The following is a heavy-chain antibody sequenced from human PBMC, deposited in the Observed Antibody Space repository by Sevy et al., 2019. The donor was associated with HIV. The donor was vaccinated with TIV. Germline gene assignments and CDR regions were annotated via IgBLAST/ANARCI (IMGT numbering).Heavy chain of an antibody. J-gene: IGHJ1*01. CDR1: GGSISSSSYY. CDR3: ATRLGYCSGSSCYPPEYFHH. CDR2: IYYSGNT. Sequence: SETLSLTCIVSGGSISSSSYYWGWIRQPPGKGLEWIGSIYYSGNTYYNPSLKSPVTISVDTSKKQFSLKLSPVTAADTAVYYCATRLGYCSGSSCYPPEYFHHWGQGTLVTVSS. V-gene: IGHV4-39*01. D-gene: IGHD2-15*01.